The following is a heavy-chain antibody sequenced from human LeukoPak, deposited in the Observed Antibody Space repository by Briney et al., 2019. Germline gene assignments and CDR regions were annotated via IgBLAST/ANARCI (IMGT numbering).Heavy chain of an antibody. CDR1: GFTFSNYA. D-gene: IGHD2-21*02. V-gene: IGHV3-30-3*01. J-gene: IGHJ4*02. CDR2: ISDDGNNE. CDR3: ARSAVRGLPVLGY. Sequence: GGSLRLCCAASGFTFSNYAMHWVRQAPGTGVEWGAVISDDGNNEYYAYSVKGRFTISRENSKNTLYLQMSRLRAEDTAVYYCARSAVRGLPVLGYWGQGTLVTVSS.